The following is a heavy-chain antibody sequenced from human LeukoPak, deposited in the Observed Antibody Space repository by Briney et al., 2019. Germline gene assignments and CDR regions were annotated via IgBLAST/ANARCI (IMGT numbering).Heavy chain of an antibody. CDR2: INQDGSET. CDR1: GFTFSAYR. V-gene: IGHV3-7*05. J-gene: IGHJ4*02. CDR3: AKDSSGWSKDY. Sequence: GGSLRLSCAASGFTFSAYRMSWVRQAPGKGLEWVADINQDGSETYHVASMKGRFTISRDNAKNSLYLQMNSLRVEDTAVYYCAKDSSGWSKDYWGQGTLVTVSS. D-gene: IGHD6-19*01.